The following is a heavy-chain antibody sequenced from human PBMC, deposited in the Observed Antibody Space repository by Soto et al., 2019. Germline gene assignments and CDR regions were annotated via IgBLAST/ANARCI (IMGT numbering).Heavy chain of an antibody. CDR2: INAGDGNT. V-gene: IGHV1-3*03. J-gene: IGHJ4*02. CDR1: GFTFNTYT. D-gene: IGHD2-2*01. CDR3: ARDPGYCSTTNCYRRFDY. Sequence: ASVKVSFKTSGFTFNTYTVHWVRQAPGQRLEWMGWINAGDGNTGSSQEFRTRVTITRDTSATTVYMELTSLRSEDTAVYYCARDPGYCSTTNCYRRFDYWGQGTLVTVSS.